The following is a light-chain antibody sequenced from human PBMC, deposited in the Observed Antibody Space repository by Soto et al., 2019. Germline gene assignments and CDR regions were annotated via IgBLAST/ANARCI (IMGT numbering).Light chain of an antibody. V-gene: IGLV3-21*04. CDR1: NIGSYS. Sequence: SYELTQPPSVSVAPGKTARITCGGNNIGSYSVHWYQQKPGQAPVLVIYYDSDRPSGIPERFSGSNSGNTATLTISRVGAGDEADYYCQVWDSSSDWVFGRGTKLTVL. CDR3: QVWDSSSDWV. CDR2: YDS. J-gene: IGLJ3*02.